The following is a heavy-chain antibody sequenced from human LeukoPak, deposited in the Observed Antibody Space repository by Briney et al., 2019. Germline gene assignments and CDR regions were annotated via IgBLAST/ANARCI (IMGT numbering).Heavy chain of an antibody. J-gene: IGHJ2*01. CDR1: GGSISSYY. Sequence: PSETLSLTCTVSGGSISSYYWSWIRQPPGKGLEWIGYIYYSGSTNYNPSLKSRVTISVDTSKNQFSLKLSSVTAADTAVYYCARDGYYDSSGYYYGWYFDLWGRGTLVTVSS. D-gene: IGHD3-22*01. CDR3: ARDGYYDSSGYYYGWYFDL. V-gene: IGHV4-59*12. CDR2: IYYSGST.